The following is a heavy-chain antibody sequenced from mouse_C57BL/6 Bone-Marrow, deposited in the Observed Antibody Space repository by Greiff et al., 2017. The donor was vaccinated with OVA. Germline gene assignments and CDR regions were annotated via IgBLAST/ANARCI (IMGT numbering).Heavy chain of an antibody. V-gene: IGHV1-85*01. CDR3: ARGYYYGSLFAY. Sequence: VQLQQSGPELVKPGASVKLSCKASGYTFTSYDINWVKQRPGQGLEWIGLIYPRDGSTKYNEKFKGKATLTVDTSSSTAYMELHSLTSEDSSVYCCARGYYYGSLFAYWGQGTLVTVSA. J-gene: IGHJ3*01. D-gene: IGHD1-1*01. CDR2: IYPRDGST. CDR1: GYTFTSYD.